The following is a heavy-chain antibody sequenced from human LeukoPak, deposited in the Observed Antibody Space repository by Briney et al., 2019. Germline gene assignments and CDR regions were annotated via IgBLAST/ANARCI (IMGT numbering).Heavy chain of an antibody. CDR3: ARDRLGYCSSTSCRVAFDI. Sequence: GRSLRLSCAASGFTFSSYWMHWVRQAPGKGLVWVSRINSDGSSTSYADSVKGRFTISRDNAKNTLYLQMNSLRAEDTAVYYCARDRLGYCSSTSCRVAFDIWGQGTMVTVSS. CDR1: GFTFSSYW. V-gene: IGHV3-74*01. CDR2: INSDGSST. J-gene: IGHJ3*02. D-gene: IGHD2-2*01.